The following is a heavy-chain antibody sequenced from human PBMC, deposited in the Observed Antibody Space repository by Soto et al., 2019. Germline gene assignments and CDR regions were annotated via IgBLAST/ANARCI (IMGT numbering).Heavy chain of an antibody. V-gene: IGHV3-23*01. CDR2: LSGSGDNT. Sequence: PGGSLRLSCAASGFAFSLYAMSWVRQAPGKGLEWVSGLSGSGDNTYYADSVKGRFTISRDNSKNTLYLQMNSLRAEDTALYYCAKDLTVFGLAKNSFDFWGQGTLVTVSS. D-gene: IGHD3-3*01. CDR1: GFAFSLYA. CDR3: AKDLTVFGLAKNSFDF. J-gene: IGHJ4*02.